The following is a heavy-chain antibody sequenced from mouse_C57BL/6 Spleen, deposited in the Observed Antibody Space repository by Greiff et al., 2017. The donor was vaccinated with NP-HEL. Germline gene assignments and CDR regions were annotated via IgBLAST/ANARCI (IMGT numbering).Heavy chain of an antibody. J-gene: IGHJ4*01. V-gene: IGHV5-17*01. CDR1: GFTFSDYG. Sequence: EVKVVESGGGLVKPGGSLKLSCAASGFTFSDYGMHWVRQAPEKGLEWVAYISSGSSTIYYADTVKGRFTISRDNAKNTLFLQMTSLRSEDTAMYYCARGTTVDYYAMDYWGQGTSVTVSS. CDR3: ARGTTVDYYAMDY. CDR2: ISSGSSTI. D-gene: IGHD1-1*01.